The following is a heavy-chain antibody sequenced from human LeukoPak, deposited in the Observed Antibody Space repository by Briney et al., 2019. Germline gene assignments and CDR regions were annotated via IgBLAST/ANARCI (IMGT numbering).Heavy chain of an antibody. CDR1: GVTFSNYR. V-gene: IGHV3-74*01. D-gene: IGHD6-13*01. Sequence: GGSLRLSCAASGVTFSNYRMHWVRQAPGKGLVWVSRINSDGSSRNYADSVKGRFTISRDNTKNTLYLRMNSLRAEDTALYCYVSASSHRIAAGGDYWGQGPVVSVSS. CDR2: INSDGSSR. J-gene: IGHJ4*02. CDR3: VSASSHRIAAGGDY.